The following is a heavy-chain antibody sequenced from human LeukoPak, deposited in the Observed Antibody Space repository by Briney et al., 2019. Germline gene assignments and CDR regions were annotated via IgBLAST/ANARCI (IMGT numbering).Heavy chain of an antibody. V-gene: IGHV3-23*01. J-gene: IGHJ4*02. CDR2: ISASGGGT. D-gene: IGHD2-15*01. Sequence: GGSLRLSCAASGFTFSNYAMSWVRQTPGKGLEWVPAISASGGGTYYADSVKGRFTISRDISKNTLYLQMNSLRAEDTAVYFCAKLDIVVVVSAKFHYWGQGTLVTVSS. CDR3: AKLDIVVVVSAKFHY. CDR1: GFTFSNYA.